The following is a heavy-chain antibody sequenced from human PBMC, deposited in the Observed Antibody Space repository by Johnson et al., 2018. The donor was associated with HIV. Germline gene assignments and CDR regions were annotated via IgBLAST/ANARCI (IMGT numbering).Heavy chain of an antibody. CDR3: AKDFGSSSGHAFDV. V-gene: IGHV3-11*04. CDR1: GFIFSDYY. CDR2: ISASGATI. Sequence: QVQLVESGGGLVKPGESLRLSCAASGFIFSDYYMSWFRQAPGKGLEWVSYISASGATIYYADPVKGRFTISRDNAKNSVFLQMNNLRAEDTSVYYCAKDFGSSSGHAFDVWGQGTMVTVSS. J-gene: IGHJ3*01. D-gene: IGHD6-13*01.